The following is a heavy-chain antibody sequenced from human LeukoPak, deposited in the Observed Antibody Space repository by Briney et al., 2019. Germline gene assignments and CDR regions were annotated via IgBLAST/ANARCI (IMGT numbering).Heavy chain of an antibody. D-gene: IGHD6-19*01. Sequence: HAGGSLRLSCAASGFTFSSYGMHWVRQAPGKGLEWVAVISYDGSNKYYADSVKGRFIISRDNSKNTLYLQMNSLRAEDTAVYYCAKDHGFSGWLPAADDAFDIWGQGTMVTVSS. V-gene: IGHV3-30*18. CDR1: GFTFSSYG. CDR2: ISYDGSNK. J-gene: IGHJ3*02. CDR3: AKDHGFSGWLPAADDAFDI.